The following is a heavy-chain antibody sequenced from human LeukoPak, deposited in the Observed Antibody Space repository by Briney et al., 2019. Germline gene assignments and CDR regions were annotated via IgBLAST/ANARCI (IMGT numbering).Heavy chain of an antibody. CDR1: GFTFSSYA. J-gene: IGHJ4*02. CDR2: IKQGGSER. D-gene: IGHD2-15*01. V-gene: IGHV3-7*04. Sequence: GGSLRLSCAASGFTFSSYAMSWVRQAPGKGLEWVANIKQGGSERYYVDSVKGRFTISRDNAKNSLYLQMNSLRAEDTAVYYCARARVAEFDYWGQGTLVTVSS. CDR3: ARARVAEFDY.